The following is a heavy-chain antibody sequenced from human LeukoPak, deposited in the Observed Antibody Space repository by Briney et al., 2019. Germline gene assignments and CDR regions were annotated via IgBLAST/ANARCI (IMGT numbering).Heavy chain of an antibody. CDR3: ARGSRTPLRMNWFDP. J-gene: IGHJ5*02. D-gene: IGHD5/OR15-5a*01. CDR1: GFTFSSYA. V-gene: IGHV3-23*01. Sequence: GVSLRLSCAASGFTFSSYAMSWVRQAPGKGLEWVSAISGSGGSTYYADFVKGRFTISRDNSKNTLYLQMNSLRAEDTAVYYCARGSRTPLRMNWFDPWGQGTLVTVSS. CDR2: ISGSGGST.